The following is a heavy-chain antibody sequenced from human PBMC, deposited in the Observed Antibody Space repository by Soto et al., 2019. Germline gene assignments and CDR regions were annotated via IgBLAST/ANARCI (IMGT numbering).Heavy chain of an antibody. D-gene: IGHD2-21*02. CDR2: ISGSGGST. CDR3: AKDRRAYCGGDCSPAVDY. J-gene: IGHJ4*02. V-gene: IGHV3-23*01. Sequence: PVGSLRLSCAASGFTFSSYAMSWVRQAPGKGLEWVSAISGSGGSTYYADSVKGRFTISRDNSKNTLYLQMNSLRAEDTAVYYCAKDRRAYCGGDCSPAVDYWGQGTLVTVSS. CDR1: GFTFSSYA.